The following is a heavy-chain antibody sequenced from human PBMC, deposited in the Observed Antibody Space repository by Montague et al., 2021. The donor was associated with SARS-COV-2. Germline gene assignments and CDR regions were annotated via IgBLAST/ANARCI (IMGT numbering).Heavy chain of an antibody. CDR1: GGSFSGYY. CDR2: INHSGSI. D-gene: IGHD3-22*01. J-gene: IGHJ2*01. Sequence: SETLSLTCAVYGGSFSGYYWTWIRQPPGKGLEWIGEINHSGSINYNPSLKSRVSISVDTSKNQFSLKLTSVTAADTAVYYCARGAPTITMIVVVFTGAGWYFDLWGRGTLVTVSS. CDR3: ARGAPTITMIVVVFTGAGWYFDL. V-gene: IGHV4-34*01.